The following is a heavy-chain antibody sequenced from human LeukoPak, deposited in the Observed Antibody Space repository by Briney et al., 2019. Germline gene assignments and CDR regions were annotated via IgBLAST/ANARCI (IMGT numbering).Heavy chain of an antibody. D-gene: IGHD5-18*01. J-gene: IGHJ4*02. CDR3: ANSHRGYSYGYYFDY. V-gene: IGHV3-21*04. CDR1: GFTLRSYT. Sequence: GGSLRLSCAASGFTLRSYTMNWVRQAPGKGLEWVSSIGISSNKIYYADSVKGRFIISRDNSKNTLYLQMNSLRAEDTAVYYCANSHRGYSYGYYFDYWGQGTLVTVSS. CDR2: IGISSNKI.